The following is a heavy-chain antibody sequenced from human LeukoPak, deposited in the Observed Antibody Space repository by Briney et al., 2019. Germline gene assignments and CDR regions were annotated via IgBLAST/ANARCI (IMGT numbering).Heavy chain of an antibody. D-gene: IGHD4-4*01. V-gene: IGHV4-59*01. CDR2: NYYSGST. J-gene: IGHJ4*02. CDR3: ARGDYSNFDY. Sequence: SETLSLTCTVSGGSISSYYWSWIRQPPGKGLEWIGHNYYSGSTNYNPSLKSRVTISVDTSKNQFSLKLSSVTAADTAVYYCARGDYSNFDYWGQGTLVTVSS. CDR1: GGSISSYY.